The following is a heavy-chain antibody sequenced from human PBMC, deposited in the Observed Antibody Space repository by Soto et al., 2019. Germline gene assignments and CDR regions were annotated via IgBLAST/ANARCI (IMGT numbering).Heavy chain of an antibody. V-gene: IGHV4-31*03. CDR3: ARGAVPGWFDP. CDR2: NYHSGST. CDR1: GGSISSGGYY. J-gene: IGHJ5*02. Sequence: QVQLQESGPGLVKPSQTLSLTCTVSGGSISSGGYYWSWIRQHPGKGLEWIGYNYHSGSTYYNPSLKSRVTISVDTSKKQFSLKLSSVTAADTAVYYCARGAVPGWFDPWGQGTLVTVSS.